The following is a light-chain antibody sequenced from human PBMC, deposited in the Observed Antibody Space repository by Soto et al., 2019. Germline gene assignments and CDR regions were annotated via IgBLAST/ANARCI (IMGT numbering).Light chain of an antibody. CDR2: EAS. V-gene: IGKV3-11*01. CDR3: QQRSNWPLI. J-gene: IGKJ4*01. Sequence: EIVLTQSPATLPLSPGERATLSCRASQSVSSYLAWYQQKPGQAPRLLIYEASNRATGIPARFSGSGSGTDFTLTIRSLEPEDFAVYYCQQRSNWPLIFGGGTKVEIK. CDR1: QSVSSY.